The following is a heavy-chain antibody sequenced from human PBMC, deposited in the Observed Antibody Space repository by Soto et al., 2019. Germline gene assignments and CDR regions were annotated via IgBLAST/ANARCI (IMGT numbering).Heavy chain of an antibody. CDR3: AREVVTATNWFDP. CDR2: IYYSGST. Sequence: SETLSLTCTVSGGSISSGDYYWSWIRQPPGKGLEWIGYIYYSGSTYYNPSLKSRVTISVDTSKNQFSLKLSSVTAADTAVYYCAREVVTATNWFDPWGQRTLVTVSS. D-gene: IGHD2-21*02. V-gene: IGHV4-30-4*01. CDR1: GGSISSGDYY. J-gene: IGHJ5*02.